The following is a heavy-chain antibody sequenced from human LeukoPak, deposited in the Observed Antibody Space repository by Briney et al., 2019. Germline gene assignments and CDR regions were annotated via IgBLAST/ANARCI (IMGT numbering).Heavy chain of an antibody. CDR3: GRAILGPSDY. J-gene: IGHJ4*02. CDR1: GFTFSSYW. Sequence: GGSLRLSCAASGFTFSSYWMHWVRQVPGKGLVWVSRINSDGSSTSYADSTKGRFTISRDNAKNTLYLQMNSLRAEDTAVYYCGRAILGPSDYWGQGTLVTVSS. V-gene: IGHV3-74*01. D-gene: IGHD7-27*01. CDR2: INSDGSST.